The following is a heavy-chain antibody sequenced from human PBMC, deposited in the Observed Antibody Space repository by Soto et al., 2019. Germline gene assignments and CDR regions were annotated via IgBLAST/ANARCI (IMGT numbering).Heavy chain of an antibody. CDR1: GGSISSYY. D-gene: IGHD4-4*01. V-gene: IGHV4-59*01. J-gene: IGHJ6*02. CDR3: ARDHSNYAYGMDV. CDR2: IYYSGST. Sequence: LSLTCTVSGGSISSYYWSWIRQPPGKGLEWIGYIYYSGSTNYNPSLKSRVTISVDTSKNQFSLKLSSVTAADTAVYYCARDHSNYAYGMDVWGQGTTVTVSS.